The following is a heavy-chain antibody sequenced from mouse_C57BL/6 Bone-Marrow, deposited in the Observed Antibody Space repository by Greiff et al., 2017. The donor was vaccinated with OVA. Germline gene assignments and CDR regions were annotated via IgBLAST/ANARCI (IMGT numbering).Heavy chain of an antibody. V-gene: IGHV1-61*01. J-gene: IGHJ4*01. CDR3: ARGYDGYYYYAMDY. CDR1: GYTFTSYW. Sequence: QVQLQQPGAELVRPGSSVKLSCKASGYTFTSYWMDWVKQRPGQGLEWIGNIYPSDSETHYNQKFKYKATLTVDKSSSTAYMQLSSLTSEDSAVYYCARGYDGYYYYAMDYWGQGTSVTVSS. CDR2: IYPSDSET. D-gene: IGHD2-3*01.